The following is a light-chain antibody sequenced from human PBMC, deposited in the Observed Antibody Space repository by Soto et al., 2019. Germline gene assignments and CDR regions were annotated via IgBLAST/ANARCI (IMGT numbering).Light chain of an antibody. CDR3: QQYNNWPLT. CDR2: GAS. CDR1: QSVSSN. V-gene: IGKV3D-15*01. Sequence: IVLTQSPATLSVSPGERATLSCRASQSVSSNLAWHQQRPGQAPRLLIYGASTRATGVPARFSGGGSGTELTLTITSLQSEDFEVYWCQQYNNWPLTFGPGTRLEIK. J-gene: IGKJ5*01.